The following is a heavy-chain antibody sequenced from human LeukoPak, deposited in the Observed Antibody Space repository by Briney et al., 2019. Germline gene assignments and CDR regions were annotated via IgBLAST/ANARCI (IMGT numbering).Heavy chain of an antibody. V-gene: IGHV3-74*01. Sequence: PGGSLRLSCAASGFTFSRYWVNWVRQAPGKGLVWVSRINSDGSTTRYADSVKGRFTISRDNAKNTMYLQMNSLRAEDTAVYYCARENFYGMDVWGQGTTVTVSS. J-gene: IGHJ6*02. CDR1: GFTFSRYW. CDR3: ARENFYGMDV. CDR2: INSDGSTT.